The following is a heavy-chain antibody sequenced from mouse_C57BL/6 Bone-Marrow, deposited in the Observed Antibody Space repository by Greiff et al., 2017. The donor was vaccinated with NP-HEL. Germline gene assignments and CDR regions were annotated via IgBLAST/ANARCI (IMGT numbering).Heavy chain of an antibody. V-gene: IGHV5-12*01. CDR3: ARGYSNYEKGFDY. Sequence: EVHLVESGGGLVQPGGSLKLSCAASGFTFSDYYMYWVRQTPEKRLEWVAYISNGGGSTYYPDTVKGRFTISRDNAKNTLYLQMSRLKSEDTAMYYCARGYSNYEKGFDYWGQGTTLTVSS. CDR1: GFTFSDYY. CDR2: ISNGGGST. D-gene: IGHD2-5*01. J-gene: IGHJ2*01.